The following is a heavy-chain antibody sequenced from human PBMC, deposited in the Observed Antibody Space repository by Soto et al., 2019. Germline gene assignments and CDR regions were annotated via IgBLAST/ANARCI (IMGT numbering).Heavy chain of an antibody. D-gene: IGHD7-27*01. CDR3: ARALPTGDVDY. Sequence: QVQLVQSGAEVKKPGASVKVSCKASGYTFTSYYMHWVRQAPGEGLEWMGIINPSGGSTSYAQKIQGRVTMTRDTSTSTVYMELSSLRSEDTAVYYCARALPTGDVDYWGQGTLVTVSS. J-gene: IGHJ4*02. V-gene: IGHV1-46*03. CDR1: GYTFTSYY. CDR2: INPSGGST.